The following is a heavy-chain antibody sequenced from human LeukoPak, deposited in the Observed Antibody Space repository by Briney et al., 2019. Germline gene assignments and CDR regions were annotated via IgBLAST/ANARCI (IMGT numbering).Heavy chain of an antibody. CDR3: ARFGAIAVYGTYYYYGMDV. D-gene: IGHD1-14*01. CDR1: GFTVSSNY. J-gene: IGHJ6*02. V-gene: IGHV3-66*01. Sequence: GGSLRLSCAASGFTVSSNYMSWVRQAPGKGLEWVSVIYSGGSTYYADSVKGRFTISRDNSKNTLYLQMNSLRAEDRAVYYCARFGAIAVYGTYYYYGMDVWGQGTTVTVSS. CDR2: IYSGGST.